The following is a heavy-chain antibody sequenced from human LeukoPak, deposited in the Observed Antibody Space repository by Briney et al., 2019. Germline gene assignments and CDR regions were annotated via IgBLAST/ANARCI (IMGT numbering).Heavy chain of an antibody. CDR2: IIPILGIA. Sequence: ASVKVSCKASGGTFSSYAISWVRQAPGQGLEWVGRIIPILGIANYAQKFQGRVTITADKSTSTAYMELSNLRSEDTAMYYCAFVSGGVNWFDPWGQGTLVTVSS. V-gene: IGHV1-69*04. CDR3: AFVSGGVNWFDP. CDR1: GGTFSSYA. D-gene: IGHD2-8*02. J-gene: IGHJ5*02.